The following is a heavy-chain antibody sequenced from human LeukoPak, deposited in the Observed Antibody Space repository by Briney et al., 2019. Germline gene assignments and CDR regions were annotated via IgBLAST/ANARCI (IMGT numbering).Heavy chain of an antibody. J-gene: IGHJ4*02. V-gene: IGHV1-69*04. D-gene: IGHD3-3*01. CDR3: ARDGWGSYYDFWSGYYAFDY. CDR2: IIPILGIA. CDR1: GGTFSSYA. Sequence: SVKVSCKASGGTFSSYAISWVRQAPGQGLEWMGRIIPILGIANYAQKLQGRVTMTTDTSTSTAYMELRSLRSDDTAVYYCARDGWGSYYDFWSGYYAFDYWGQGTLVTVSS.